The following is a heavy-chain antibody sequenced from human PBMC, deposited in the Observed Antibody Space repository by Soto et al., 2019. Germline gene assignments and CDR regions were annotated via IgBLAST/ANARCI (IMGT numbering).Heavy chain of an antibody. CDR2: VHSSGRT. CDR3: ARRVQTNSVVVQDNWLDP. CDR1: GGSISSHS. V-gene: IGHV4-59*08. D-gene: IGHD2-15*01. Sequence: QVKLQEAGPRLVKPSETLSLTCTVSGGSISSHSWNWIRQPPGRGLEWIGYVHSSGRTDYNPSLESRVTISVDTSKNQLSLKLTSLTAADTAVYYCARRVQTNSVVVQDNWLDPWGQGTLVTVSS. J-gene: IGHJ5*02.